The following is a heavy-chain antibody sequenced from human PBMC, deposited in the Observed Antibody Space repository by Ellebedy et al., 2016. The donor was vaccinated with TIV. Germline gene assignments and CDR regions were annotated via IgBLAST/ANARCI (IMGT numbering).Heavy chain of an antibody. Sequence: GESLKISCAASEFTFSTYWLKWVRQAPGKGLEWVPTIKRDGSEKYYVDSVKGRFTINRDNAENSLYLQMNSLRAEDTAVYYCATERRAYSGSGQAFDYWGQGTLVTVSS. CDR3: ATERRAYSGSGQAFDY. CDR1: EFTFSTYW. V-gene: IGHV3-7*01. D-gene: IGHD3-10*01. CDR2: IKRDGSEK. J-gene: IGHJ4*02.